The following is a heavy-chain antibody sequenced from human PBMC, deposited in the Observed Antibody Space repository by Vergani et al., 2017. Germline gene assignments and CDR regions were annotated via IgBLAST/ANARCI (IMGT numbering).Heavy chain of an antibody. D-gene: IGHD6-19*01. CDR1: GFTFIMHA. J-gene: IGHJ3*02. Sequence: EVQLVESGGGIIHPGGSLRLSCAASGFTFIMHAMSWVRQAPGKGLEWVSTLSASDRRTHYADSVNGRFTISRDNSKDTLFLHMNSLRPEDTAVYYCAKVGRSEVAGTFGAFDIWGQGTMVTVSS. CDR3: AKVGRSEVAGTFGAFDI. V-gene: IGHV3-23*04. CDR2: LSASDRRT.